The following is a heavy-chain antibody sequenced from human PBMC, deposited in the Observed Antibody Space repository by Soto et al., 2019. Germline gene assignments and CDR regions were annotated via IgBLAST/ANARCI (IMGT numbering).Heavy chain of an antibody. V-gene: IGHV3-23*01. CDR1: GFTFSSYA. D-gene: IGHD3-10*01. J-gene: IGHJ4*02. CDR2: ISGSGGST. CDR3: AKDVLLWFGEENYFDY. Sequence: GGSLRLSCAASGFTFSSYAMSWVRQAPGKGLEWVSAISGSGGSTYYADSVKGRFTISRDNSKNTPYLQMNSLRAEDTAVYYCAKDVLLWFGEENYFDYWGQGTLVTVSS.